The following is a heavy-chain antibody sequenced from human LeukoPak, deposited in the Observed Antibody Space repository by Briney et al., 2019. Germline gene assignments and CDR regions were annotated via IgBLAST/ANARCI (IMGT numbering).Heavy chain of an antibody. CDR3: ARDRYSYGHDAFDI. Sequence: GGSLRLSCAASGFTFSSYSMNWVRQAPGKGLEWVSSISSSSSYIYYADSVKGQFTISRDNAKNSLYLQMNSLRAEDTAVYYCARDRYSYGHDAFDIWGQGTMVTVSS. CDR2: ISSSSSYI. CDR1: GFTFSSYS. D-gene: IGHD5-18*01. V-gene: IGHV3-21*01. J-gene: IGHJ3*02.